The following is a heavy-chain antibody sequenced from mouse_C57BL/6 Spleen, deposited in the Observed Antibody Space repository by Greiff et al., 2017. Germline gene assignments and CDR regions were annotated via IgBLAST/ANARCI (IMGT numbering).Heavy chain of an antibody. D-gene: IGHD1-1*01. CDR2: IYPGDGDT. J-gene: IGHJ1*03. Sequence: QVQLQQSGPELVKPGASVKISCKASGYAFSSSWMNWVKQRPGKGLEWIGRIYPGDGDTNYNGKFKGKATLTADKSSSTAYMQLSSLTSEDSAVYFCARYYYGGSYWYFDVWGTGTTVTVSS. CDR1: GYAFSSSW. V-gene: IGHV1-82*01. CDR3: ARYYYGGSYWYFDV.